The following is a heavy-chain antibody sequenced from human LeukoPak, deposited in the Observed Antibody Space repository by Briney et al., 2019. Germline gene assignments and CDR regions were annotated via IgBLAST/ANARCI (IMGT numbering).Heavy chain of an antibody. J-gene: IGHJ5*02. CDR1: GGTFSSYA. Sequence: SGKVSCKASGGTFSSYAISWVRQAPGQGLEWMGGIIPIFGTANYAQKFQGRVTITTDESTSTAYMELSSLRSEDTAVYYCARGSPLRFLEWLSPRPFDPWGQGTLVTVSS. V-gene: IGHV1-69*05. D-gene: IGHD3-3*01. CDR2: IIPIFGTA. CDR3: ARGSPLRFLEWLSPRPFDP.